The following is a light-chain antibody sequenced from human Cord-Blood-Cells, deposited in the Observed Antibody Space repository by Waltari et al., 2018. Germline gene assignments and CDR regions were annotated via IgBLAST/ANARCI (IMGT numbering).Light chain of an antibody. Sequence: DIQMTQSPSSLSASVGDRVTITCPASQSISSYLNWYQQKPGKAPQLLIYAASSLQSGVPSMFSGIGSGTDFTLTISSLRVEDFATYYCQQSYRTPGTFGQGTKGESK. CDR2: AAS. V-gene: IGKV1-39*01. J-gene: IGKJ1*01. CDR3: QQSYRTPGT. CDR1: QSISSY.